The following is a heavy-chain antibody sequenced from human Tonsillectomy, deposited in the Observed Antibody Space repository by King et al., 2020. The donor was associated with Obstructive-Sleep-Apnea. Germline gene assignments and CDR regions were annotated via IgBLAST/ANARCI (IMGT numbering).Heavy chain of an antibody. CDR3: ARQRYYYDSSGYYYPAFDH. Sequence: PLQESGPGLVKPSETLSLTCTVSGGSISTYYWSWIRQPPGTGLEWIGYIFDSGNTGDNPALKSRVTISVDTSKNQFSLRLSSVTSADTAVYYCARQRYYYDSSGYYYPAFDHWGRGTLVTVAS. CDR1: GGSISTYY. J-gene: IGHJ4*02. V-gene: IGHV4-59*01. CDR2: IFDSGNT. D-gene: IGHD3-22*01.